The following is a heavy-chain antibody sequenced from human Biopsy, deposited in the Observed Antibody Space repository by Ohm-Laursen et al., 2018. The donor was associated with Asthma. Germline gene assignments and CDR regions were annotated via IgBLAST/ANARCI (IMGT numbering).Heavy chain of an antibody. V-gene: IGHV3-9*01. CDR2: ISWNRATI. CDR3: AKVRSDWVITESFDY. Sequence: SLRLSCSASGFKFDEYTMHWVRQAPGKGLEWVSGISWNRATIGYADSVEGRFTISRDNAKNSVFLHMDSLRPEDTAFYYCAKVRSDWVITESFDYWGQGVLVTVSS. CDR1: GFKFDEYT. D-gene: IGHD3-22*01. J-gene: IGHJ4*02.